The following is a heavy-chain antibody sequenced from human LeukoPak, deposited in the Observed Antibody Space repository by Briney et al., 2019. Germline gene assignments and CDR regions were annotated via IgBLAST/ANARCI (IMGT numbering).Heavy chain of an antibody. V-gene: IGHV4-59*01. CDR1: GGSISSYY. CDR3: ARAYYDFWSGYYKEGYFDY. J-gene: IGHJ4*02. Sequence: SETLSLTCTVSGGSISSYYWSWIRQPPGKGLEWIGYIYYSGSTNYNPSLKSRVTISVDTSKNQFSLKLSSVTAADTAVYYCARAYYDFWSGYYKEGYFDYWGQGTLVTVSS. CDR2: IYYSGST. D-gene: IGHD3-3*01.